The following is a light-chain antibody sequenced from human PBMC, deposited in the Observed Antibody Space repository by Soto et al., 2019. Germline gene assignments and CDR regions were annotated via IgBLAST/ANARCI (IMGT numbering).Light chain of an antibody. V-gene: IGLV1-51*01. CDR2: DDN. CDR3: GSWDSSLSAYV. CDR1: TSNIGGNS. J-gene: IGLJ1*01. Sequence: QSLLKQPPSVSAARGQKFTISCSGSTSNIGGNSVSWYQQLPGTAPKLLIYDDNKRPSGIPDRFSGSKSGTSATLGITGFQTGDEADYYCGSWDSSLSAYVFGTGTKV.